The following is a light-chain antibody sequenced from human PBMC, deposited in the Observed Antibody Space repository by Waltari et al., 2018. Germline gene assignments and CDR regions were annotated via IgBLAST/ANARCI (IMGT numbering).Light chain of an antibody. CDR3: MQTLQSPVT. CDR1: QSLLHTNGFHY. J-gene: IGKJ5*01. Sequence: DIVMTQSPLSLPVTPGEPASIPCRPSQSLLHTNGFHYLEWYLQRPGQSPQLLIYLGTNRASGVPDRFSGSRSGTDFTLKISSVEAEDVGVYYCMQTLQSPVTFGQGTRLEIK. V-gene: IGKV2-28*01. CDR2: LGT.